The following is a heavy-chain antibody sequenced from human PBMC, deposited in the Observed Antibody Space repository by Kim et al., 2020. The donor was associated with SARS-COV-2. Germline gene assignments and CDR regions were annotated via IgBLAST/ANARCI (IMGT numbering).Heavy chain of an antibody. V-gene: IGHV4-59*01. CDR3: ARARELSAVRYYYYYMDV. D-gene: IGHD1-7*01. Sequence: KGRVTLSVDTSKNQFSLKLSSVTAADTAVYYCARARELSAVRYYYYYMDVWGKGTTVTVSS. J-gene: IGHJ6*03.